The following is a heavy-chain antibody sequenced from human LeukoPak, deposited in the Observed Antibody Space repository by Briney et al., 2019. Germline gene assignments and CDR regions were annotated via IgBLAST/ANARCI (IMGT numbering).Heavy chain of an antibody. D-gene: IGHD6-6*01. V-gene: IGHV1-46*01. CDR1: GYTFTSYY. CDR2: INPSGGST. CDR3: ARAGGEYTSSSLDS. Sequence: GASVKVSCKASGYTFTSYYMHWVRQAPGQGLEWMGIINPSGGSTSYAQKFQGRVTMTTDTSTNTAYMELRSLRSDDTAVYYCARAGGEYTSSSLDSWGQGTLVTVSS. J-gene: IGHJ4*02.